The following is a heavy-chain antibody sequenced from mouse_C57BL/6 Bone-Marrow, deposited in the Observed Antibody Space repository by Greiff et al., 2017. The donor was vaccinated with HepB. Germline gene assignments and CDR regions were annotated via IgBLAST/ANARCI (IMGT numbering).Heavy chain of an antibody. J-gene: IGHJ2*01. D-gene: IGHD2-2*01. V-gene: IGHV1-15*01. CDR3: TRATMVTTWADFDY. CDR2: IDPETGGT. CDR1: GYTFTDYE. Sequence: VQLQQSGAELVRPGASVTLSCKASGYTFTDYEMHWVKQTPVHGLEWIGAIDPETGGTAYNQKFKGKAILTADKSSSTAYMELRSLTSEDSAVYYCTRATMVTTWADFDYWGQGTTLTVSS.